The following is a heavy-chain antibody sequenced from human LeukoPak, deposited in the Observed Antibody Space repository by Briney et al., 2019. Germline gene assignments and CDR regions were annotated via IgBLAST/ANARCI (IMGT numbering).Heavy chain of an antibody. Sequence: SETLSLTCTVSGGSISISNYYWRWLRQPPGKGLEWIGSFYYSGSTYYNPSLKSRVTISVDTSKSQFSLKLNSVTAADTAVYYCARKQWVMYYFESWGQGTLVTVSS. J-gene: IGHJ4*02. V-gene: IGHV4-39*01. CDR1: GGSISISNYY. CDR3: ARKQWVMYYFES. D-gene: IGHD6-19*01. CDR2: FYYSGST.